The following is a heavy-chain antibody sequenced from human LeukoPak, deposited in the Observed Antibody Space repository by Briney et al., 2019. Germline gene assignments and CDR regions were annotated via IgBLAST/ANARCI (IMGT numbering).Heavy chain of an antibody. J-gene: IGHJ6*02. CDR1: GFTFSSDG. V-gene: IGHV3-23*01. CDR2: ISGSCGRT. Sequence: GGSLRLSCATSGFTFSSDGMSWVRQAPGKGLGLVSAISGSCGRTYYADSVKGRFTISRDNSKNTQYLQMNSLSAEDTPVYSRAKGGLGIAAAGRGGGYYYGTDVWGQGTTVTVSS. CDR3: AKGGLGIAAAGRGGGYYYGTDV. D-gene: IGHD6-13*01.